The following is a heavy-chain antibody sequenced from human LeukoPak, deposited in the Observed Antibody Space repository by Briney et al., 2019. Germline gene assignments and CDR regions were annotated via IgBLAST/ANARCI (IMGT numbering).Heavy chain of an antibody. CDR3: ARPADAGIYYLDY. CDR1: GSRFTSYW. CDR2: IYPGDSDT. V-gene: IGHV5-51*01. Sequence: GASLKISCKGSGSRFTSYWIGWVRQLPGKGLEWMGIIYPGDSDTRYSPSFQGQVTISADKSISTAYLQWSSLKASDTAMYYCARPADAGIYYLDYWGQGTLVTVSS. J-gene: IGHJ4*02. D-gene: IGHD2-15*01.